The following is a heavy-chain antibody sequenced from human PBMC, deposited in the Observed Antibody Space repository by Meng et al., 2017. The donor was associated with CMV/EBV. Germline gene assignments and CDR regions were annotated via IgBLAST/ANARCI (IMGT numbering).Heavy chain of an antibody. J-gene: IGHJ6*02. D-gene: IGHD3-10*01. V-gene: IGHV3-30*02. Sequence: GGSLRLSCAASGFTFSSYGMHWVRQAPGKGLEWAAFIRYDGSNKYYADSVKGRFTISRDNSKNTLYLQMNSLRAEDTAVYYCAKDQWFGELLYYYYGMDVWGQGTTVTVSS. CDR1: GFTFSSYG. CDR2: IRYDGSNK. CDR3: AKDQWFGELLYYYYGMDV.